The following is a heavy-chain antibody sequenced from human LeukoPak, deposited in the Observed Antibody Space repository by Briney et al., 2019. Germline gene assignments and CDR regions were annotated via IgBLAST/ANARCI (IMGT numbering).Heavy chain of an antibody. Sequence: ASVNVSCKASGYTFTGYYMHWVRQAPGQGLEWMGWINPNSAGTNYAQKFQGRVTMTRDTSISTAYMELSRLRSDDTAVYYCARDRSSTSPSGYGMDVWGQGTTVTVSS. CDR2: INPNSAGT. V-gene: IGHV1-2*02. J-gene: IGHJ6*02. CDR1: GYTFTGYY. CDR3: ARDRSSTSPSGYGMDV. D-gene: IGHD2/OR15-2a*01.